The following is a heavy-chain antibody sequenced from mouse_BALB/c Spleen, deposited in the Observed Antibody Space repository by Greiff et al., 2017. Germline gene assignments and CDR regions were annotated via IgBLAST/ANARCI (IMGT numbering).Heavy chain of an antibody. D-gene: IGHD1-2*01. V-gene: IGHV5-6-5*01. CDR2: ISSGGST. J-gene: IGHJ3*01. CDR1: GFTFSSYA. CDR3: TTARAWFAY. Sequence: EVQRVESGGGLVKPGGSLKLSCAASGFTFSSYAMSWVRQTPEKRLEWVASISSGGSTYYPASVKGRFTISRDNARNILYLQMSSLRSEDTAMYYGTTARAWFAYWGQGTLVTVSA.